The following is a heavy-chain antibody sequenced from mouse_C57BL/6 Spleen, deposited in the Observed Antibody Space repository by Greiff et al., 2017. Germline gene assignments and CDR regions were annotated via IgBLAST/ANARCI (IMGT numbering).Heavy chain of an antibody. D-gene: IGHD1-1*01. CDR2: IHPSDSDT. V-gene: IGHV1-74*01. CDR1: GYTFTSYW. J-gene: IGHJ3*01. CDR3: AIYYGSSYGWCAY. Sequence: VQLQQPGAELVKPGASVKMSCKASGYTFTSYWMHWVKQRPGQGLEWIGRIHPSDSDTNYNQKFKGKATLTVDKSSSTAYMQLSSLTSEDYAVYYCAIYYGSSYGWCAYWGKGTLDTVSA.